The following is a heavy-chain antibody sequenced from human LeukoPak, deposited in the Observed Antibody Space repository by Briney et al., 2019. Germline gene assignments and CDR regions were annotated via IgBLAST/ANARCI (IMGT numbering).Heavy chain of an antibody. CDR2: IRYDGSNK. CDR1: GFTFSSYG. D-gene: IGHD3-10*01. Sequence: GGTLRLSCAASGFTFSSYGMHWVRQAPGKGLEWVAFIRYDGSNKYYADSVKGRFTISRDNAKNSLYLQMNSLRAEDTAVYYCATSITMVRGVIGYWGQGTLVTVSS. V-gene: IGHV3-30*02. J-gene: IGHJ4*02. CDR3: ATSITMVRGVIGY.